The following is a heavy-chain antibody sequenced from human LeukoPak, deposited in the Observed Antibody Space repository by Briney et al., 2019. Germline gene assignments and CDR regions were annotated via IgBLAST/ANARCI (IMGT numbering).Heavy chain of an antibody. CDR1: GGSISSGSNY. Sequence: SQTLSLTCTVAGGSISSGSNYWRWIRQPAGKGMEWIGRIYSSGNNNYNPSLKSRVTISVDTSKTQFSLKLSSVTAADTAVYYCARVSSIVVVPAAIDLWGRGTLVTVSS. J-gene: IGHJ2*01. V-gene: IGHV4-61*02. D-gene: IGHD2-2*01. CDR2: IYSSGNN. CDR3: ARVSSIVVVPAAIDL.